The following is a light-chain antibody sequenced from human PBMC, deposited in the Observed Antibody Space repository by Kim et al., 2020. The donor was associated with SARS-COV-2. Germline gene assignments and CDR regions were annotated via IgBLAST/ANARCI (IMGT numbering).Light chain of an antibody. CDR2: NVY. CDR3: HQSARAPLT. J-gene: IGKJ4*01. V-gene: IGKV3-20*01. Sequence: LSPGERATLSCRASQSVGNNYLHWFRQKPGQAPTLLIYNVYIRATGIPDRFSGSGSGTNFTLTVSRLEPEDFAVYFCHQSARAPLTFGGGTKLEIK. CDR1: QSVGNNY.